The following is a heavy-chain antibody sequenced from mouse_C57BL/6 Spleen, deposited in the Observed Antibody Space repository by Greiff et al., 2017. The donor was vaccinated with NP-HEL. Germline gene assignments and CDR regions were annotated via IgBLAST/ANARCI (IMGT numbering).Heavy chain of an antibody. CDR1: GYTFTSYD. CDR3: ARPFLYYGSSYWEYCDY. Sequence: QVQLQQSGPELVKPGASVKLSCKASGYTFTSYDINWVKQRPGQGLEWIGWIYPRDGSTKYNEKFQGKATLTVDKSSSTASMELHSLTSEDSAVYFCARPFLYYGSSYWEYCDYWGQGTTLTVSS. CDR2: IYPRDGST. J-gene: IGHJ2*01. D-gene: IGHD1-1*01. V-gene: IGHV1-85*01.